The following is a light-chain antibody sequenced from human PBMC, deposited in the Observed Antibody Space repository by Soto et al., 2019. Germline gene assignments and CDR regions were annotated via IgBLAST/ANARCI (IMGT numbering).Light chain of an antibody. V-gene: IGKV1-27*01. J-gene: IGKJ1*01. Sequence: DIQMTQSPSSLSASVGDRVTITCRASQDISNYLAWYQHKPGKAPKLLIYDASTLQSGVPSRFSGSGSGTDFTLTISSLQPEDVATYYCQKYNGAAQTFGQGTKV. CDR2: DAS. CDR3: QKYNGAAQT. CDR1: QDISNY.